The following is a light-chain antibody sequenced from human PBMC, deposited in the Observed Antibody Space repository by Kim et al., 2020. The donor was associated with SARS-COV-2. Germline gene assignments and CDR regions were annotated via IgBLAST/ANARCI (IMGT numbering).Light chain of an antibody. CDR2: DAS. CDR3: QQYDNPLYT. Sequence: DIQMTQSPSSLSASVGDRVTITCQASQDISNYLNWYQQKPGKAPKFLIYDASNLETGVPSRFSGSGSGTDFTFTISSLQPEDIATYYCQQYDNPLYTFGQGTKLEI. V-gene: IGKV1-33*01. J-gene: IGKJ2*01. CDR1: QDISNY.